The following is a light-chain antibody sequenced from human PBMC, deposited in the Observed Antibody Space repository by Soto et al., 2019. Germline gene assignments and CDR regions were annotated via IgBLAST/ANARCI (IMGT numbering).Light chain of an antibody. Sequence: EIVMTQSPATLSVSPGERATLSCRASQSVSIKLAWYQHKPGQAPRLLIYDTSTRATGIPARFSGSGSGTEFTLTISSLEPEDFAVYYCQQRSNWPITFGQGTRLENK. CDR2: DTS. J-gene: IGKJ5*01. V-gene: IGKV3-15*01. CDR3: QQRSNWPIT. CDR1: QSVSIK.